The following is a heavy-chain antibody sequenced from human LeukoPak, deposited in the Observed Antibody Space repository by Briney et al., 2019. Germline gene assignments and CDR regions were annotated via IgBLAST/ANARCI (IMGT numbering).Heavy chain of an antibody. J-gene: IGHJ6*03. V-gene: IGHV3-53*05. CDR2: IYSGGST. D-gene: IGHD2-2*01. Sequence: PGGSLRLSCAASGFTVSSNYMSWVRQAPGKGLEWVSVIYSGGSTYYADSVKGRFTIYRDNSKNTMYLQMNSLRAEDTAVYYCAKVGYCSSTSCYSDYYYYYMDVWGKGTTVTISS. CDR1: GFTVSSNY. CDR3: AKVGYCSSTSCYSDYYYYYMDV.